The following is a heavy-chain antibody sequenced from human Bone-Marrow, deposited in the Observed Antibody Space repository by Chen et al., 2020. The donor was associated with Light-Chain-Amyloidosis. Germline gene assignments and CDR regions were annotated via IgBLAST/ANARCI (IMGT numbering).Heavy chain of an antibody. CDR2: INWDSGFI. CDR3: VKDVENSSPSYFDY. Sequence: EVQLVESGGGLVQPGRSLRLSCAASGFTFDDYAMHWVRLVPWKGLEWVSGINWDSGFIDYADSVKGRFTISRDNAKNSLYLQMNSLRTEDTALYYCVKDVENSSPSYFDYWGQGTLVTVSS. CDR1: GFTFDDYA. D-gene: IGHD6-6*01. J-gene: IGHJ4*02. V-gene: IGHV3-9*01.